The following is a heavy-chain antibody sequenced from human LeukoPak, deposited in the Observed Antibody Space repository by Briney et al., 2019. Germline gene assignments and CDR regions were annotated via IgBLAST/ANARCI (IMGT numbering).Heavy chain of an antibody. J-gene: IGHJ5*02. V-gene: IGHV1-2*02. CDR1: GGTFSSYA. CDR2: INPNSGGT. CDR3: ARGYCSSTSCYFGANWFDP. Sequence: ASVKVSCKASGGTFSSYAISWVRQAPGQGLEWMGWINPNSGGTNYAQKFQGRVTMTRDTSISTAYMELSRLRSDDTAVYYCARGYCSSTSCYFGANWFDPWGQGTLVTVSS. D-gene: IGHD2-2*01.